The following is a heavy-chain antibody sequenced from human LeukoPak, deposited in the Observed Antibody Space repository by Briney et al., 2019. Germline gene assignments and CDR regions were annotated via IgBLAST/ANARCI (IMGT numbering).Heavy chain of an antibody. V-gene: IGHV1-2*02. Sequence: VASVKVSCKASGYTFTGYYMHWVRQAPGQGLEWMGWINPNSGGTNYAQKFQGRVTITADESTSTAYMELSSLRSEDTAVYYCARDQLNGGSYYHHYYYYMDVWGKGTTVTVSS. D-gene: IGHD1-26*01. CDR3: ARDQLNGGSYYHHYYYYMDV. CDR2: INPNSGGT. CDR1: GYTFTGYY. J-gene: IGHJ6*03.